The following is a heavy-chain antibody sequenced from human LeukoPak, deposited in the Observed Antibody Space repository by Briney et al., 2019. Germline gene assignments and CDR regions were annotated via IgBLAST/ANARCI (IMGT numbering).Heavy chain of an antibody. CDR3: ASLKVGATDY. CDR2: ISYDGSNK. Sequence: GGSLRLSCAASGFTFSSYGMHWVRQAPGKGLEWVAVISYDGSNKYYADSVKGRFTISRDNSKNTLYLQMNSLRAEDTAVYYCASLKVGATDYWGQGTLVTVSS. D-gene: IGHD1-26*01. CDR1: GFTFSSYG. J-gene: IGHJ4*02. V-gene: IGHV3-30*03.